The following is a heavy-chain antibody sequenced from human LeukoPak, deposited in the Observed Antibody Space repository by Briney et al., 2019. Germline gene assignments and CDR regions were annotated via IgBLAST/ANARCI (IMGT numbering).Heavy chain of an antibody. CDR1: GYTFTNFA. D-gene: IGHD5/OR15-5a*01. CDR2: INADNGNT. CDR3: ARVISDCADINCFKGYFDY. V-gene: IGHV1-3*01. Sequence: ASVKVSCKASGYTFTNFAIHWGRLAPGQSLEWMGWINADNGNTKYFQKFQGRVTFSRDTSANIAHMELSSLGSEDTAVYYCARVISDCADINCFKGYFDYWGQGTPVTVSS. J-gene: IGHJ4*01.